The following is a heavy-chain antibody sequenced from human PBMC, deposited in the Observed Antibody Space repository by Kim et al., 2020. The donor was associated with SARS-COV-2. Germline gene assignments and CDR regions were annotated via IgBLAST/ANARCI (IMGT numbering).Heavy chain of an antibody. J-gene: IGHJ3*02. V-gene: IGHV4-61*02. CDR3: ASTNIVVVGPGAFDI. CDR2: IYTSGST. Sequence: SETLSLTCTVSGGSISSGSYYWSWIRQPAGKGLEWIGRIYTSGSTNYNPSLKSRVTISVDTSKNQFSLKLSSVTAADTAVYYCASTNIVVVGPGAFDIWGQGTMVTVSS. CDR1: GGSISSGSYY. D-gene: IGHD2-21*01.